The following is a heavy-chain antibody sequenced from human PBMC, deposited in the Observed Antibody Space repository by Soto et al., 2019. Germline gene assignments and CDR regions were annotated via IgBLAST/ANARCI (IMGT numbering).Heavy chain of an antibody. CDR3: AKESGRGNNWFDP. CDR1: GFTFSSYA. J-gene: IGHJ5*02. Sequence: EVQLLESGGGLVQPGGSLRLSCAASGFTFSSYAMSWVRQAPGKGMEWDSAISGSGGSTYYADSVKGRFTISRDNSKNTRYQQMNSLRAEDTAVYYCAKESGRGNNWFDPWVQGTLVTDSS. D-gene: IGHD3-16*01. CDR2: ISGSGGST. V-gene: IGHV3-23*01.